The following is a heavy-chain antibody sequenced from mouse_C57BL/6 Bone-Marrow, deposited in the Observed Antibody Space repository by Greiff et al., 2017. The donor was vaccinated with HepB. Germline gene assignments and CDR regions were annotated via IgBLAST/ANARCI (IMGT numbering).Heavy chain of an antibody. Sequence: EVKVVESGGGLVQSGRSLRLSCATSGFTFSDFYMEWVRQAPGKGLEWIAASRNKANDYTKEYSASVKGRFIVSRDTSQSILYLQMNALRAEDTAIYYCARDAGPTGARDYWGQGTSVTVSS. J-gene: IGHJ4*01. CDR3: ARDAGPTGARDY. CDR2: SRNKANDYTK. V-gene: IGHV7-1*01. D-gene: IGHD1-1*01. CDR1: GFTFSDFY.